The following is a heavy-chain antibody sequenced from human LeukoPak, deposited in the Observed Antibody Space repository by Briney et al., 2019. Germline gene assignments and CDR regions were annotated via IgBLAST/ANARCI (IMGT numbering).Heavy chain of an antibody. CDR3: ARASYSSFDY. CDR2: IGSGGDTI. J-gene: IGHJ4*02. Sequence: GGSLRLSCAASGFSFNTYVMNWVRQAPGKGLEWVALIGSGGDTIYYADSVKGRFTISRDNAKNTLYLQMNSLRAEDTAVYYCARASYSSFDYWGQGTLVTVSS. D-gene: IGHD6-13*01. V-gene: IGHV3-48*01. CDR1: GFSFNTYV.